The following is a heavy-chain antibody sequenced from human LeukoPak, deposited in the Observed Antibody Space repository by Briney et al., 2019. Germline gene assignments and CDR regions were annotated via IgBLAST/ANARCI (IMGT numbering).Heavy chain of an antibody. V-gene: IGHV3-48*03. CDR1: GFTFSSYE. CDR2: ISSSGSTI. CDR3: AREGVLRYFDWLFFDY. Sequence: GGSLRLSCAASGFTFSSYEMNWVRQAPGNGLEWVSYISSSGSTIYYADSVKGRFTISRDNAKNSLYLQMNSLRAEDTAVYYCAREGVLRYFDWLFFDYWGQGTLVTVSS. D-gene: IGHD3-9*01. J-gene: IGHJ4*02.